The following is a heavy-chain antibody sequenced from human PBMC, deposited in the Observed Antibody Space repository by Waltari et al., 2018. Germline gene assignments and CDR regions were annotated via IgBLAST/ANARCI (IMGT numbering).Heavy chain of an antibody. CDR3: ARVEVVLNWFDP. V-gene: IGHV4-38-2*02. CDR1: GYSISSGYY. D-gene: IGHD2-2*01. CDR2: IYHSGST. J-gene: IGHJ5*02. Sequence: QVQLQESGPGLVKPSETLSLTCTVSGYSISSGYYWGWIRQPPGKGLEWIGSIYHSGSTYYNPSLKSRVTISVDTSKNQFSLKLSSVTAADTAVYYCARVEVVLNWFDPWGQGTLVTVSS.